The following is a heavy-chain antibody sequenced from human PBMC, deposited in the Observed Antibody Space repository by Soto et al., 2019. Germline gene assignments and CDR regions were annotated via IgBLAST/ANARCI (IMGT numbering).Heavy chain of an antibody. D-gene: IGHD3-9*01. Sequence: EVQLVESGGALVQPGGSLRLSCAASGFTFTDYWMNWVRQAPGKGLEWVANIKQDGSEKYYVDSVKGRFTISRDNAKKLIFLPIDRPRAQEPGVDYLAINVFWLGYHPLGQGT. CDR2: IKQDGSEK. CDR3: AINVFWLGYHP. J-gene: IGHJ5*02. CDR1: GFTFTDYW. V-gene: IGHV3-7*01.